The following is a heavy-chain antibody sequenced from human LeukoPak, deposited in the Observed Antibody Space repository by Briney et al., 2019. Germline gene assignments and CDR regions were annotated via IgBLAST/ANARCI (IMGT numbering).Heavy chain of an antibody. CDR2: VNPKSGGT. V-gene: IGHV1-2*02. CDR1: EFSFTGGN. D-gene: IGHD3-10*01. CDR3: ARGGSGSYYLYFDY. J-gene: IGHJ4*02. Sequence: ASVKVSCKASEFSFTGGNMHWVQQPPGQGLEWMGWVNPKSGGTRYVQKFQGRVTMTGDTSISTAYMELSRLRSDDTAVYYCARGGSGSYYLYFDYWGEGTMVTVSS.